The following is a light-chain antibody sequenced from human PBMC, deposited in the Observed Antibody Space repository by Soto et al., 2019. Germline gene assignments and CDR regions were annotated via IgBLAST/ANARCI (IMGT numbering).Light chain of an antibody. Sequence: EIVVTQSPGTLSLSPGDRVTLSCRTSQSLTSFYLAWYQQKPGQAPRFLIYGASTRQIGIPERFIGSGAGTECTRTISRLEPEDVAVYDCQQYGSSTRTFGQGTKVDIK. V-gene: IGKV3-20*01. CDR1: QSLTSFY. J-gene: IGKJ1*01. CDR2: GAS. CDR3: QQYGSSTRT.